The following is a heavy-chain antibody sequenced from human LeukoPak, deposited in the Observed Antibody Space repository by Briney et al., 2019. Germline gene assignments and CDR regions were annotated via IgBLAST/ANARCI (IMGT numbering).Heavy chain of an antibody. D-gene: IGHD4-17*01. V-gene: IGHV4-4*02. Sequence: SETLSLTCAVSGDSISSSNWWSWVRQPPGKGLEWIGQIYHSGSTNYNPSLKSRVTISVDKSKNQFSLKLSSVTAADTAVYYCASSGGDYVSPSFYFDYWGQGTLVTVSS. CDR1: GDSISSSNW. J-gene: IGHJ4*02. CDR2: IYHSGST. CDR3: ASSGGDYVSPSFYFDY.